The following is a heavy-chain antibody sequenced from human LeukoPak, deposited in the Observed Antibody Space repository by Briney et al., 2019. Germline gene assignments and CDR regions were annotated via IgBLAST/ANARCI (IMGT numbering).Heavy chain of an antibody. CDR2: ISAHNGNT. J-gene: IGHJ4*02. CDR3: ARARYCSGGSCYSGSFDY. V-gene: IGHV1-18*01. D-gene: IGHD2-15*01. CDR1: GYTFNNYG. Sequence: ASVKVSCKASGYTFNNYGISWVRQAPGQGLEWMGWISAHNGNTNYAQKVQGRVTMTTHTSTSTAYMELRSLRSDDTAVYYCARARYCSGGSCYSGSFDYWGQGTLVTVSS.